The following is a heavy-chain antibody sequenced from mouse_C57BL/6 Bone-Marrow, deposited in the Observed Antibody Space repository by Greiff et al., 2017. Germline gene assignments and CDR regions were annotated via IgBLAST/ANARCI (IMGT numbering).Heavy chain of an antibody. CDR2: IHPNSGST. V-gene: IGHV1-64*01. CDR3: ARKDGNYVPYAMDY. CDR1: GYTFTSYW. J-gene: IGHJ4*01. D-gene: IGHD2-1*01. Sequence: VQLQQPGAELVKPGASVKLSCKASGYTFTSYWMHWVKQRPGQGLEWIGMIHPNSGSTNYNEKFKSKATLTVDKSSSTAYMQLSSLTSEDSAVYYCARKDGNYVPYAMDYWGQGTSVTVSS.